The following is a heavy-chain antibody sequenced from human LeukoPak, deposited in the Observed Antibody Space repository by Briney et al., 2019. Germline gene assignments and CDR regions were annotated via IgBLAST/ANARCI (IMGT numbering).Heavy chain of an antibody. CDR1: GFTFSSFA. CDR2: VSDSDENT. D-gene: IGHD3-10*01. V-gene: IGHV3-23*01. CDR3: ARVPAVRGVIDYYYGMDV. J-gene: IGHJ6*02. Sequence: GGSLRLSCAASGFTFSSFAMNWVRQAPGKGLEWVSSVSDSDENTYYADSVKGRFTISRDNSRNTLFLQMDTLRAEDTAVYYCARVPAVRGVIDYYYGMDVWGQGTTVTVSS.